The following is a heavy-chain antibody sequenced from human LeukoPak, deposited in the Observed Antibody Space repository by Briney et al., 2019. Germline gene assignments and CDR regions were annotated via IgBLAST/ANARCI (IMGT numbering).Heavy chain of an antibody. D-gene: IGHD6-13*01. CDR2: ISSSSSYI. V-gene: IGHV3-21*01. Sequence: GGSLRLSCAASGFTFSSYSMNWVRQAPGKGLEWVSSISSSSSYIYYADSVKGRFTISRDNAKNSLYLQMNSLRAEDTAVYYCARERGSGWYDDAFDIWGQGTMVTVSS. CDR1: GFTFSSYS. CDR3: ARERGSGWYDDAFDI. J-gene: IGHJ3*02.